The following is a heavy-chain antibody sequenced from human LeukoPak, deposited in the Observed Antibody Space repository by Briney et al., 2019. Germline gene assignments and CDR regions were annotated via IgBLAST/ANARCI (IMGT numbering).Heavy chain of an antibody. CDR1: GGSFSGYL. J-gene: IGHJ6*02. Sequence: SETLSLACAVHGGSFSGYLWSWIRQSPGKGLEWIGESTYSGSTNYNPSLKSRVTISVDTSKNLFSLNLTSVTAADTAVYYCTRSGLTGMRKYPRTPSYYSGMDVWGQGTAVAVSS. D-gene: IGHD2-2*02. CDR3: TRSGLTGMRKYPRTPSYYSGMDV. CDR2: STYSGST. V-gene: IGHV4-34*01.